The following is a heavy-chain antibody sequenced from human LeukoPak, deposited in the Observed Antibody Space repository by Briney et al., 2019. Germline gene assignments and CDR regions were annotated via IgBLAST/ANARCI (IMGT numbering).Heavy chain of an antibody. CDR2: INPNSGGT. Sequence: GASVKVSCKASGYTFTGYYMHWVRQAPGQGLEWMGWINPNSGGTNYAQKFQGRVTMTRDTSISTAYMELSRLRSDDTAVYYCARYLPFVGGNFDYWGQGTLVTVSS. CDR3: ARYLPFVGGNFDY. V-gene: IGHV1-2*02. J-gene: IGHJ4*02. CDR1: GYTFTGYY. D-gene: IGHD2-15*01.